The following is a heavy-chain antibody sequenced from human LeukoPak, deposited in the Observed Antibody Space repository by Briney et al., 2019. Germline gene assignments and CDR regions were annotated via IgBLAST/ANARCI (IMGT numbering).Heavy chain of an antibody. D-gene: IGHD1-26*01. CDR3: ATDGWELRGTLDY. CDR2: FDPEDGET. Sequence: GASVKVSCKVSGYTLIELSMHWVRQAPGKGLEWMGGFDPEDGETIYAQKFQGRVTMTEDTSTDTAYMELSSLRSEDTAVYYCATDGWELRGTLDYWGQGTLVTVSS. V-gene: IGHV1-24*01. J-gene: IGHJ4*02. CDR1: GYTLIELS.